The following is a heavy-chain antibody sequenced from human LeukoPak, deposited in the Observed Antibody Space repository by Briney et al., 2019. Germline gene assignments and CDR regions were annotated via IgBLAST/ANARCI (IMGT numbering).Heavy chain of an antibody. J-gene: IGHJ4*02. Sequence: GASVKVSCKASGYTFTGYYMHWVRQAPGQGLEWMGWINPNSGGTNYAQKFQGRVTITMDTSISTAYMELSRLRSDDTAVHYCARGFGMVRGVTIWYWGQGTLVTVSS. CDR2: INPNSGGT. CDR3: ARGFGMVRGVTIWY. V-gene: IGHV1-2*02. CDR1: GYTFTGYY. D-gene: IGHD3-10*01.